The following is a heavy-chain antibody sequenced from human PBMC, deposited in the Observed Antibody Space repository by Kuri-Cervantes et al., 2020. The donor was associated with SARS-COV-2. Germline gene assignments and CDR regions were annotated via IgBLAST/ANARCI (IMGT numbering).Heavy chain of an antibody. Sequence: LSLTCAASGFTFSDYAMSWVRQAPGRGLEWVSAISGTGGTTYYADSVKGRFTISRDNSNNNLFLLMSSLRVEDSAVYFCAKAPSRGGSPFYFDYWGQGTLVTVSS. CDR2: ISGTGGTT. J-gene: IGHJ4*02. CDR3: AKAPSRGGSPFYFDY. CDR1: GFTFSDYA. D-gene: IGHD6-25*01. V-gene: IGHV3-23*01.